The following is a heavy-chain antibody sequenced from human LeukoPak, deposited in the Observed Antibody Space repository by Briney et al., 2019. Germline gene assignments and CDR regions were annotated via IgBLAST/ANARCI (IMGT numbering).Heavy chain of an antibody. CDR2: IYYSGST. CDR3: ARLPQYNWNYDY. V-gene: IGHV4-4*02. CDR1: GGSISSSNW. D-gene: IGHD1-7*01. J-gene: IGHJ4*02. Sequence: PSGTLSLTCAVSGGSISSSNWWSWVRQPPGKGLEWIGSIYYSGSTYYNPSLKSRVTISVDTSKNQFSLKLSSVTAADTAVYYCARLPQYNWNYDYWGQGTLVTVSS.